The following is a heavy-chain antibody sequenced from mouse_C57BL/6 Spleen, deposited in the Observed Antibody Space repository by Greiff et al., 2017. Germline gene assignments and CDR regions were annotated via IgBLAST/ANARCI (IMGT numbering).Heavy chain of an antibody. D-gene: IGHD1-1*01. Sequence: QVQLQQPGAELVMPGASVKLSCKASGYTFTSYWMHWVKQRPGQGLEWIGEIDPSDSYTNYNQKFKGKSTLTVDKSSSTAYMQLSSLTSEDSAVYYCARYGSSSYYAMDHWGQGTSVTVSS. CDR3: ARYGSSSYYAMDH. J-gene: IGHJ4*01. V-gene: IGHV1-69*01. CDR1: GYTFTSYW. CDR2: IDPSDSYT.